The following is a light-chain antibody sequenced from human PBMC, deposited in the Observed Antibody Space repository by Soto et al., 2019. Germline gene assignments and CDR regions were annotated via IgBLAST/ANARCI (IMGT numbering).Light chain of an antibody. Sequence: DIQMTQSPSSVSASVGDRVTITCRASQGIASWLAWYQQKPGKAPKLLIFAASSLQSGVPPRFSGTGSGTDFTLTISSLQPEDFATYYCQQSYSTLWTFGQGTKVDIK. V-gene: IGKV1D-12*01. J-gene: IGKJ1*01. CDR1: QGIASW. CDR3: QQSYSTLWT. CDR2: AAS.